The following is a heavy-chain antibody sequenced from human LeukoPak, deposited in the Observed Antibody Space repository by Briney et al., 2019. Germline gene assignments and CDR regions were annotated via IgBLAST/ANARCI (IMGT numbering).Heavy chain of an antibody. CDR1: GYTFTSYD. D-gene: IGHD4-17*01. J-gene: IGHJ4*02. CDR2: MNPNSGNT. V-gene: IGHV1-8*01. Sequence: GASVKVSCKASGYTFTSYDINWVRRATGQGLEWMGWMNPNSGNTGYAQKFQGRVTMTRNTSTSTAYMELSSLRSEDTAVYYCARSGGNYGDYDFDYWGQGTLVTVSS. CDR3: ARSGGNYGDYDFDY.